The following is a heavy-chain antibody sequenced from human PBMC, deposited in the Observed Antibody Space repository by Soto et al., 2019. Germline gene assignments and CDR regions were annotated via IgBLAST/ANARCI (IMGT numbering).Heavy chain of an antibody. D-gene: IGHD3-16*02. Sequence: QVQLQESGPGLVKPSQTLSLTCTVSGGSISSGDYYWSWIRQPPGKGLEWIGYNYYSGSTYYNPSLKSRVTISVDTSKNQFSLKLSSVTAADTAVYYCARADYDYVWGSYRYTAAWFDPWGQGTLVTVSS. CDR1: GGSISSGDYY. V-gene: IGHV4-30-4*01. CDR2: NYYSGST. J-gene: IGHJ5*02. CDR3: ARADYDYVWGSYRYTAAWFDP.